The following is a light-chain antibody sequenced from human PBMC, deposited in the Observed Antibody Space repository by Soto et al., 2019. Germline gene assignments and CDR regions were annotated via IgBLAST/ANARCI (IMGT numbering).Light chain of an antibody. Sequence: QSALTQPASVSGSPGQSITISCTGTSSDVGGYNFVSWYQQHPGKAPKLMIYEGNKRPSGVSNRFSGSKSGNTAYLTISGLQAEDEADYFCFSYAATSTLVFGTGTKLTVL. J-gene: IGLJ1*01. CDR2: EGN. CDR3: FSYAATSTLV. V-gene: IGLV2-23*01. CDR1: SSDVGGYNF.